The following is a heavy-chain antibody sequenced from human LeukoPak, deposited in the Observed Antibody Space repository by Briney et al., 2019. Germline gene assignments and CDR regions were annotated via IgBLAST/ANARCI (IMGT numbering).Heavy chain of an antibody. D-gene: IGHD2-21*02. CDR2: IYYSGST. J-gene: IGHJ4*02. Sequence: SETLSLTCTVSGGSISSYYWSWIRQPPGKGLEWIGYIYYSGSTYYNPSLKSRVTISVDTSKNQFSLKLSSVTAADTAVYYCARSIVVVTAIPGQFDYWGQGTLVTVSS. CDR1: GGSISSYY. V-gene: IGHV4-59*06. CDR3: ARSIVVVTAIPGQFDY.